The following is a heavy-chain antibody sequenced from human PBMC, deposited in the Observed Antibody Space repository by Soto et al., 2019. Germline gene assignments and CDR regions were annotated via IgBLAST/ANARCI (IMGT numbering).Heavy chain of an antibody. D-gene: IGHD6-19*01. CDR1: WGSFRGYY. Sequence: SGTLSLTCAVHWGSFRGYYRSWILQPPGKGLVWIGEISHSGSTNYNPSLKSRVTISVDTSKNQFSLKLSSVTAADTAVYYCARDSVAGRGGAFDIWGQGTMVT. CDR2: ISHSGST. CDR3: ARDSVAGRGGAFDI. V-gene: IGHV4-34*01. J-gene: IGHJ3*02.